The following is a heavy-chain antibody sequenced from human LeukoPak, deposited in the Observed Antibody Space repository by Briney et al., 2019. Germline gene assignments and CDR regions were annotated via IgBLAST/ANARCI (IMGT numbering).Heavy chain of an antibody. V-gene: IGHV3-48*03. CDR2: ISSSGNTI. CDR3: ARKTTASGFDY. D-gene: IGHD1-1*01. CDR1: RFTFSSYE. J-gene: IGHJ4*02. Sequence: GGSLRLSCAASRFTFSSYEMNWVRQAPGKGLEGVSYISSSGNTIYYADSVKGRFTISRDNAKNSLYLQMNSLRAEDTAVYYCARKTTASGFDYWGQGTLVTVSS.